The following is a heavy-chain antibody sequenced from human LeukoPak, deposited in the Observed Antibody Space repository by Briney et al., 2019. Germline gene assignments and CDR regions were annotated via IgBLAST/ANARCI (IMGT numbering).Heavy chain of an antibody. D-gene: IGHD3-9*01. J-gene: IGHJ4*02. CDR1: GDYITTTNYY. V-gene: IGHV4-39*01. Sequence: SETLSLTCNVSGDYITTTNYYWAWIRQPPGKGLEWIASIFYSGNTYNTPSLKSRVIISMDTSRKQISLKLTSVTATDTALYYCARRSRLYKHETTGYHDSWGQGTLVTVSS. CDR2: IFYSGNT. CDR3: ARRSRLYKHETTGYHDS.